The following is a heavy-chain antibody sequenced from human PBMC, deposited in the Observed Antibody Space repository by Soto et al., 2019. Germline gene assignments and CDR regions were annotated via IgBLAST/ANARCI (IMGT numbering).Heavy chain of an antibody. CDR1: GGTFSSYS. V-gene: IGHV1-69*01. D-gene: IGHD1-26*01. Sequence: QVQLVQSGAEVKKPGSSVKVSCKASGGTFSSYSINWVRQAPGQGLEWMGEIIPIFGTANYAQKFQGRVTITADESTSTAYMELGSLRSEYTAVYYCARDGGRHSGGIDYWGQGTLVTVSS. J-gene: IGHJ4*02. CDR2: IIPIFGTA. CDR3: ARDGGRHSGGIDY.